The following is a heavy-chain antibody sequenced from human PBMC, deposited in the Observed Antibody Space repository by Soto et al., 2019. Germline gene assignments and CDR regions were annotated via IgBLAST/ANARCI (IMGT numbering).Heavy chain of an antibody. V-gene: IGHV1-18*01. CDR2: ISAYNGNT. Sequence: PVKVSGRASGNTFTCMGMSWVRQAPGQGLEWMGWISAYNGNTNYAQKLQGRVTMTTDTSTSTAYMELRSLRSDDTAVYYCARDIRVAVAGDIDYWGQGTLVTVSS. CDR3: ARDIRVAVAGDIDY. CDR1: GNTFTCMG. J-gene: IGHJ4*02. D-gene: IGHD6-19*01.